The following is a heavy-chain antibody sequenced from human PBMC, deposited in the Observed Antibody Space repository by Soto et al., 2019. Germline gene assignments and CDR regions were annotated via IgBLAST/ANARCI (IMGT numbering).Heavy chain of an antibody. V-gene: IGHV4-31*03. CDR3: ARGSSIAGLYYGMDV. J-gene: IGHJ6*02. CDR2: NYYSGST. Sequence: QVQLQESGPGLVKPSQTLSLTCTVSGGSISSGGYYWTWIRQHPGKGLEWIGYNYYSGSTYYNPSLKSRVTISLATSKNQFALQLSSVTAADTAVYYCARGSSIAGLYYGMDVWGQGTTVTVSS. CDR1: GGSISSGGYY. D-gene: IGHD6-6*01.